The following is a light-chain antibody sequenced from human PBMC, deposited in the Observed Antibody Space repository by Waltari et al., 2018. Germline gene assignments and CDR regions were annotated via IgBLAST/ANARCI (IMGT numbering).Light chain of an antibody. V-gene: IGKV3-15*01. J-gene: IGKJ4*01. CDR3: QQYDDWSSVT. CDR1: N. Sequence: NLAWYQQKPGQAPRLLIYAASTRATGIPATFSGSGSGTEFTLTITSLQSEDFAVYYCQQYDDWSSVTFGGGTKVEIK. CDR2: AAS.